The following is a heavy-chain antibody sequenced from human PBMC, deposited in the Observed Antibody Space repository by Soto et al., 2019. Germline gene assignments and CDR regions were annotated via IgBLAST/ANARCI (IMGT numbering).Heavy chain of an antibody. D-gene: IGHD6-13*01. CDR1: GGTFSRYA. CDR2: IVPLFRTT. J-gene: IGHJ6*02. V-gene: IGHV1-69*06. Sequence: QVQLVQSGAEAKKPASSVKVSCKTSGGTFSRYAISWVRQAPGQGLEWMGGIVPLFRTTNYAQKFQGRVTITADTFADTVYMELSGVRSGDTAVYYCARGGYSSTWSNLLDRSGLDVWGQGTTVTVSS. CDR3: ARGGYSSTWSNLLDRSGLDV.